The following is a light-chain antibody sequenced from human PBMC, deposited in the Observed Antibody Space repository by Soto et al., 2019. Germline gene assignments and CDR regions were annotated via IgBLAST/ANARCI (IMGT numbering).Light chain of an antibody. Sequence: EIVMTQSPATLSVSAGERATLSCRASQSISSNLAWYQQKPGQAPSLLIYRASSRATGIPARFSGSGSGTEFTLTISSLQSEDFAVYFCQQYNNWPRPTFGQGTKVDI. CDR1: QSISSN. J-gene: IGKJ1*01. V-gene: IGKV3-15*01. CDR2: RAS. CDR3: QQYNNWPRPT.